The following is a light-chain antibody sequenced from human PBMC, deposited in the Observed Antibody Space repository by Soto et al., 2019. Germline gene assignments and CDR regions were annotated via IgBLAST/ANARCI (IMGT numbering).Light chain of an antibody. J-gene: IGKJ5*01. Sequence: DIVMTQSPDSLAVSLGARATINCKSSQSVLYSSNNKNYIAWYQQKPGQPPKPLIYWASTRDSGVPDRFSGSGSGTDFTLTISSLQAEDVAVYYCQQYYITPRTFGQGTRLEIK. V-gene: IGKV4-1*01. CDR3: QQYYITPRT. CDR1: QSVLYSSNNKNY. CDR2: WAS.